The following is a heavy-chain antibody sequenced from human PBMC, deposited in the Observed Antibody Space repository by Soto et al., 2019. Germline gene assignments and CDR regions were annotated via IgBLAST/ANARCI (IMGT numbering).Heavy chain of an antibody. CDR3: ARDRPMGEIVLMVYANNYYYYYGMDV. J-gene: IGHJ6*02. V-gene: IGHV1-46*01. Sequence: ASVKVSCKASGYTFTSYYMHWVRQAPGQGLEWMGIINPSGGSTSYAQKFQGRVTMTRDTSTSTVYMELSSLRSEDTAVYYCARDRPMGEIVLMVYANNYYYYYGMDVWGQGTTVTVSS. CDR2: INPSGGST. D-gene: IGHD2-8*01. CDR1: GYTFTSYY.